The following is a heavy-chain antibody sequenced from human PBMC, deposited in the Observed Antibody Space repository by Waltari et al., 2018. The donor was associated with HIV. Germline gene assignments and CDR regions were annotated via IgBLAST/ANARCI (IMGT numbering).Heavy chain of an antibody. D-gene: IGHD3-22*01. J-gene: IGHJ3*02. CDR1: GYTFTYRH. CDR2: ITPFNGNT. CDR3: ARSLYDSSGGGEKNPLKNDAFDI. V-gene: IGHV1-45*02. Sequence: QMQLVQSGAEVKKTGSSVKVSCKASGYTFTYRHLHWVRQAPWQALEWMGWITPFNGNTNYAQKFQDRVTITRDRSMSTAYMELSSLRSEDTAMYYCARSLYDSSGGGEKNPLKNDAFDIWGQGTMVTVSS.